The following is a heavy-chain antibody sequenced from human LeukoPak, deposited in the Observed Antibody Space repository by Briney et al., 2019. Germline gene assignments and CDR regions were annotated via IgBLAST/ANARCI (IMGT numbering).Heavy chain of an antibody. J-gene: IGHJ6*02. D-gene: IGHD3-22*01. CDR2: ISAYNGNT. CDR3: ARGFKGDYYDSSGYYYAPYYYYYYGMDV. CDR1: GYTFTSYG. V-gene: IGHV1-18*01. Sequence: ASVKVSCKASGYTFTSYGISWVRQAPGQGLEWMGLISAYNGNTNYAQKLQGRVTMTTDTSTSTAYMELRSLRSDDTAVYYCARGFKGDYYDSSGYYYAPYYYYYYGMDVWGQGTTVTVSS.